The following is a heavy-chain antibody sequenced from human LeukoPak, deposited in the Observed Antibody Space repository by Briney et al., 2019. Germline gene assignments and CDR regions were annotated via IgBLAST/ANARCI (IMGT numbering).Heavy chain of an antibody. CDR1: SGSFSGYY. CDR2: INRGGST. Sequence: SETLSLTCAVYSGSFSGYYWSWIRQPPGKGVEWIGEINRGGSTNYNPSLKSRVTISVDTSKNQFSLKLTSVTAADTAVYYCARGYGSGSYYNYWGQGTLVTVSS. J-gene: IGHJ4*02. D-gene: IGHD3-10*01. CDR3: ARGYGSGSYYNY. V-gene: IGHV4-34*01.